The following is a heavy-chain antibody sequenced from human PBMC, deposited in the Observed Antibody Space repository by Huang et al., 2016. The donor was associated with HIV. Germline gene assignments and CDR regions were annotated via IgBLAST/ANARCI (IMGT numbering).Heavy chain of an antibody. CDR1: GLVFSDYY. D-gene: IGHD6-19*01. Sequence: QVQLVESGGGLVKPGGSLRLSCAASGLVFSDYYMNWICQAPGKGLEGISDIILSGTTISYADSVKGRFTISRDNAKKSLFLEMNSLRVEDTAVYYCARRMAGWDDVFDMWGQGTMVTVSS. CDR2: IILSGTTI. J-gene: IGHJ3*02. CDR3: ARRMAGWDDVFDM. V-gene: IGHV3-11*01.